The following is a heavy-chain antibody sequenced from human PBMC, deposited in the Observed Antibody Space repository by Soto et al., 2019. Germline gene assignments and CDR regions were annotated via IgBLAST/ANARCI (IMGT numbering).Heavy chain of an antibody. D-gene: IGHD2-2*01. V-gene: IGHV3-7*04. CDR3: ARDCSRTSCYGSYYYGMDV. J-gene: IGHJ6*02. CDR1: GFAFSNNY. Sequence: PGGSLRLSCAASGFAFSNNYMSWVRQAPGKGLECVATIRQEGSEEYYVDSVRGRFTISRDNAKNSLYLQMNSLRAEDTAVYYSARDCSRTSCYGSYYYGMDVWGQGPTVTVSS. CDR2: IRQEGSEE.